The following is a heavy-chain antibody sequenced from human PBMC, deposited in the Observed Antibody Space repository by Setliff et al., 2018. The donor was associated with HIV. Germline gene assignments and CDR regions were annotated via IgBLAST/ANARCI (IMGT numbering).Heavy chain of an antibody. Sequence: VASVKVSCKASGGTFSSYAISWVRQAPGQGLEWMGGIIPILGIANYAQKFQGRVTITADKSTSTAYMELSSLRSEDTAVYYCARPIYDSRPTGVDDAFDIWGQGTMVTVSS. CDR2: IIPILGIA. D-gene: IGHD3-22*01. CDR3: ARPIYDSRPTGVDDAFDI. CDR1: GGTFSSYA. V-gene: IGHV1-69*10. J-gene: IGHJ3*02.